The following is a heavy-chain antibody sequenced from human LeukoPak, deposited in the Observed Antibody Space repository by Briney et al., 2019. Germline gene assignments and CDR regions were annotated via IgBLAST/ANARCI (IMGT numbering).Heavy chain of an antibody. D-gene: IGHD3-10*01. Sequence: ASVKVSCKASGGTFSSYAISWVRQAPGQRLEWMGGIIPIFGTANYAQKFQGRVTITADESTSTAYMELSSLRSEDTAVYYCARGGSGSFLHFDYWGQGTLVTVSS. CDR2: IIPIFGTA. CDR1: GGTFSSYA. CDR3: ARGGSGSFLHFDY. J-gene: IGHJ4*02. V-gene: IGHV1-69*01.